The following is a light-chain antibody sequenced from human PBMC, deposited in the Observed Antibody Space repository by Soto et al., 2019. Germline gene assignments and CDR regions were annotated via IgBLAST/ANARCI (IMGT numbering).Light chain of an antibody. J-gene: IGLJ1*01. Sequence: QSALTQPRSVSGSPGQSVTISCTGTSSDVGGYNYVSWYQQHPGKAPKLMIYDVTKRPSGVPDRFSGSKSGTTASLTISGLPAEDEADYYCCSFAGGNSFAFGTGTKLTVL. V-gene: IGLV2-11*01. CDR2: DVT. CDR3: CSFAGGNSFA. CDR1: SSDVGGYNY.